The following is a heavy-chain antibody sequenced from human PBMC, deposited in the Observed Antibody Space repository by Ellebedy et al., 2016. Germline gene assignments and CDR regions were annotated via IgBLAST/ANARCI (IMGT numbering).Heavy chain of an antibody. J-gene: IGHJ4*02. Sequence: GESLKISXAASGFTFSSYWMSWVRQAPGKGLEWVANIKEDGSEKYYVDSMKGRFTISRDNAKNSLYLQMNSLRAEDTGVYYCARAGISRGWYHRSPDYWGQGTLVTVSS. D-gene: IGHD6-19*01. CDR2: IKEDGSEK. V-gene: IGHV3-7*01. CDR1: GFTFSSYW. CDR3: ARAGISRGWYHRSPDY.